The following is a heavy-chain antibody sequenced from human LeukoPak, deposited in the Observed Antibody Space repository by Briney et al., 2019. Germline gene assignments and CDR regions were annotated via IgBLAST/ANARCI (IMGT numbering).Heavy chain of an antibody. Sequence: GGSLRLSCAASGFTFSDAYMSWIRQAPGKGLGWISYISNSGSTTHYADSVKGRFTISRDNAKNSLYLQMNSLRGEDTAVYYCARTRGVGPAGYFDPWGRGTLVTVSS. D-gene: IGHD1-26*01. J-gene: IGHJ2*01. V-gene: IGHV3-11*01. CDR2: ISNSGSTT. CDR1: GFTFSDAY. CDR3: ARTRGVGPAGYFDP.